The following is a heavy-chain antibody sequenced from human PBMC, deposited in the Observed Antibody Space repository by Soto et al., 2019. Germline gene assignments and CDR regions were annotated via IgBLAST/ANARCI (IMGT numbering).Heavy chain of an antibody. CDR3: ARDSGSYVSHAFDI. CDR2: ISSSSSYI. CDR1: GFTFSSYS. D-gene: IGHD1-26*01. V-gene: IGHV3-21*01. J-gene: IGHJ3*02. Sequence: GGSLRLSCAASGFTFSSYSMNWVRQAPGKGLEWVSSISSSSSYIYYADSVKGRFTISRDNAKNSLYLQMNSLRAEDTAVYYCARDSGSYVSHAFDIWGQGTMVTVSS.